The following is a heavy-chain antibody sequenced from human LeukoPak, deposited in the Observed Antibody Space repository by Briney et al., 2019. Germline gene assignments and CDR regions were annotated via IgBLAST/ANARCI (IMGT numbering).Heavy chain of an antibody. Sequence: GGSLRLPCAASGFTFSSFSMNWVRQAPGKGLEWVSYISSSSGIIYYADSVKGRFTISRDNAKNSLYLQMNSLRAEDTAVYYCARDQFNYWGQGTLVSVSS. CDR3: ARDQFNY. V-gene: IGHV3-48*01. CDR1: GFTFSSFS. J-gene: IGHJ4*02. CDR2: ISSSSGII.